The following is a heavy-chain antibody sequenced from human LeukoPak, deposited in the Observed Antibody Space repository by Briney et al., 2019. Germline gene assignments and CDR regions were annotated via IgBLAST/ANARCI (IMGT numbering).Heavy chain of an antibody. CDR2: ISSSGGST. J-gene: IGHJ4*02. V-gene: IGHV3-23*01. D-gene: IGHD6-19*01. Sequence: GGSLRLSCAASGFTFSSYAMSWVRQAPGKGLEWVSAISSSGGSTYYADSVKGRFTISRDNSKNTLYLQMNSLRAEDTAVYYCANLRIAVGGDYWGQGTLVTVSS. CDR1: GFTFSSYA. CDR3: ANLRIAVGGDY.